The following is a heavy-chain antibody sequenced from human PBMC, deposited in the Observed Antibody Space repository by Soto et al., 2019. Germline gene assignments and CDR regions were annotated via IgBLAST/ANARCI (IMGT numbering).Heavy chain of an antibody. J-gene: IGHJ6*03. D-gene: IGHD2-15*01. CDR1: GFTFSSYG. CDR3: ARDGYCSGGSCSYYYMDV. CDR2: IWYDGSNK. Sequence: GGSLRLSCAASGFTFSSYGMHWVRQAPGKGLEWVAVIWYDGSNKYYADSVKGRFTISRDNSKNTLYLQMNSLRAEDTAVYYCARDGYCSGGSCSYYYMDVWGKGTTVTVSS. V-gene: IGHV3-33*01.